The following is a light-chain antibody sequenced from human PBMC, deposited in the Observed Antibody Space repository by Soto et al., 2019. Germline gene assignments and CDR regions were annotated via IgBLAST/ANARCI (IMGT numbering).Light chain of an antibody. V-gene: IGLV2-8*01. CDR1: RSDVGAYIF. J-gene: IGLJ1*01. Sequence: QSVLTQPPSASGSPGQSVTISCTVTRSDVGAYIFVSWYQQHPGKAPKLMVYDVNRRPPGVPDRFFGSKSGNTASLTVSGLQAEDEADYYCVSFAGGTYVFGTGTKVTVL. CDR3: VSFAGGTYV. CDR2: DVN.